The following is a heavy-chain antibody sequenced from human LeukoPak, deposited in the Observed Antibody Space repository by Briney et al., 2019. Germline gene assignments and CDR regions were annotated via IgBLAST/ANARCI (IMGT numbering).Heavy chain of an antibody. D-gene: IGHD4-23*01. V-gene: IGHV3-48*01. CDR3: GSRWFD. CDR1: GFTFSTYG. CDR2: IGSSSTPI. J-gene: IGHJ4*02. Sequence: GGSLRLSCTASGFTFSTYGMNWFRQAPGKGLEWVSFIGSSSTPIYYADSVKGRFTISRDNAKNSLYLQMNSLRAEDTAVYYCGSRWFDWGQGTQVTVSS.